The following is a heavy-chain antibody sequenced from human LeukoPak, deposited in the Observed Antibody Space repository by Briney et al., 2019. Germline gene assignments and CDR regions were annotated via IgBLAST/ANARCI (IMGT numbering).Heavy chain of an antibody. CDR3: AKSRMTTVTHNDY. CDR1: GFTFSNYW. Sequence: PGGSLRLSCAASGFTFSNYWMTWVSQAPGKGLGWVSAISGSGGSTYYADSVKGRFTISRDNSKNTLYLQMNSLRAEDTAVYYCAKSRMTTVTHNDYWGQGTLVTVSS. D-gene: IGHD4-17*01. V-gene: IGHV3-23*01. CDR2: ISGSGGST. J-gene: IGHJ4*02.